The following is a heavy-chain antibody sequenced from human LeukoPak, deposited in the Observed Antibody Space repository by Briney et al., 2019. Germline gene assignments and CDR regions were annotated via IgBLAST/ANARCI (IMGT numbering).Heavy chain of an antibody. CDR1: GFTFSSYG. Sequence: PGGSLRRSCAASGFTFSSYGMHWVRQAPGKGLEWVAVIWYDGSNKFYADSVKGRFTISRDNAKNSLYLQMNSLRAEDTAVYYCARWGYDILTGYQLVYYYYGMDVWGQGTTVTVSS. D-gene: IGHD3-9*01. V-gene: IGHV3-33*01. CDR3: ARWGYDILTGYQLVYYYYGMDV. CDR2: IWYDGSNK. J-gene: IGHJ6*02.